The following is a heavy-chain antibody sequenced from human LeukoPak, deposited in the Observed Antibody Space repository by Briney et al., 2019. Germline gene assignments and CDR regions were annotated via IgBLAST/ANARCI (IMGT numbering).Heavy chain of an antibody. J-gene: IGHJ4*02. Sequence: ASVKVSCKASGGTFSSYAISWVRQAPGQGLEWMGGIIPIFGTANYAQKFQGRVTITADESTSTAYMELSSLRSEDTAVYYCASLYCSGGSCYFDYWSQGTLVTVSS. D-gene: IGHD2-15*01. CDR1: GGTFSSYA. CDR2: IIPIFGTA. CDR3: ASLYCSGGSCYFDY. V-gene: IGHV1-69*13.